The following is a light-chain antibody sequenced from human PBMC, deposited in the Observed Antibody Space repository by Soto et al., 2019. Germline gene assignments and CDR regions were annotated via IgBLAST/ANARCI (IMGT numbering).Light chain of an antibody. V-gene: IGLV2-14*01. Sequence: ALTQPASVSGSPGQSITVSCTGTSSDVGAYNYVSWYQQQSGKAPKLLIHEVSSRPAGVSDRFSGSKSGNTASLTISGLQAEDEADYYCSAFATSRAYVFGIGTKVTVL. CDR3: SAFATSRAYV. CDR2: EVS. CDR1: SSDVGAYNY. J-gene: IGLJ1*01.